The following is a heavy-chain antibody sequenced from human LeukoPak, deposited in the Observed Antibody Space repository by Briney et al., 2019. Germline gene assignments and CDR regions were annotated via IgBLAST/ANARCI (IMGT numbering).Heavy chain of an antibody. CDR1: GYTFTSYA. D-gene: IGHD4-11*01. CDR2: INAGNGNT. CDR3: ARADDYSNEYGMDV. Sequence: ASVKVSCKASGYTFTSYAMHWVRQAPGQRLEWMGWINAGNGNTKHSQKFQGRVTITRDTSASTAYMELSSLRSEDTAVYYCARADDYSNEYGMDVWGQGTTVTVSS. V-gene: IGHV1-3*01. J-gene: IGHJ6*02.